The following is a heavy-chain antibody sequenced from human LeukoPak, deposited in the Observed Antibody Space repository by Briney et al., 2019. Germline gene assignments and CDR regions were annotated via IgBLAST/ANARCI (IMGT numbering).Heavy chain of an antibody. V-gene: IGHV3-48*03. D-gene: IGHD2-15*01. CDR2: ISISGDTI. Sequence: PGGSLRLSCAASGFTFSSYARSWVRQAPGKGLEWVSYISISGDTIYYADSVKGRFTISRDNAKSSLYLQMNSLRAEDTAVYYCARVEGRGSYYYYLDVWGKGTTVTISS. CDR1: GFTFSSYA. CDR3: ARVEGRGSYYYYLDV. J-gene: IGHJ6*03.